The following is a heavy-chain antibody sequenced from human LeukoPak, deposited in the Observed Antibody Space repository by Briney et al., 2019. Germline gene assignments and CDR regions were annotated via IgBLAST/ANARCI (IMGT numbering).Heavy chain of an antibody. J-gene: IGHJ3*02. D-gene: IGHD6-13*01. Sequence: SETLSLTCTVSGGSISSSSYYWGWIRQPPGKGLEWIGSIYYSGSTYYNPSLKSRVTISVDTSKNQFSLKLSSVTAADTAMYYCVRRIATTGIYGFDIWGQGTMVTVSS. CDR2: IYYSGST. V-gene: IGHV4-39*07. CDR3: VRRIATTGIYGFDI. CDR1: GGSISSSSYY.